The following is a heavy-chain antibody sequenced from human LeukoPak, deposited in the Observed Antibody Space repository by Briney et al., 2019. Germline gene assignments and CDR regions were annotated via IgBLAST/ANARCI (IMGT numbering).Heavy chain of an antibody. Sequence: KPSETLSLTCAVYGGSFSGYYWSWIRQPPGKGLEWIGEINHSGSTNYNPSLKSRVTISVDTSKNQFSLKLSSVTAADTAVYYCARVRDGSGSYYKTHTYYYMDVWGKGTTVTVSS. CDR3: ARVRDGSGSYYKTHTYYYMDV. CDR1: GGSFSGYY. V-gene: IGHV4-34*01. J-gene: IGHJ6*03. D-gene: IGHD3-10*01. CDR2: INHSGST.